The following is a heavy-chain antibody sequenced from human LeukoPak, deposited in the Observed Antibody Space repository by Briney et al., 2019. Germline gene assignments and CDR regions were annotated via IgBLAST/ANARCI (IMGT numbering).Heavy chain of an antibody. V-gene: IGHV1-2*02. Sequence: ASVKVLCKASGYTFTGYYLHWVRQAPGQGLEWMGWINPKSGGTNSAQKFQGRVTMTTDTSISTAYMELSRLRSDDTAVYYCAREGDDILTGSTNALGAFDIWGQGTMVTVSS. J-gene: IGHJ3*02. CDR2: INPKSGGT. CDR3: AREGDDILTGSTNALGAFDI. D-gene: IGHD3-9*01. CDR1: GYTFTGYY.